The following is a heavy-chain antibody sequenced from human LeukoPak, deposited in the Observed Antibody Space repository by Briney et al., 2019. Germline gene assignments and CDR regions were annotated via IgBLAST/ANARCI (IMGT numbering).Heavy chain of an antibody. D-gene: IGHD3-10*01. CDR1: GYRFNSYW. J-gene: IGHJ3*02. V-gene: IGHV5-51*01. CDR3: ARPYASGYSDALDI. Sequence: HGESLQISCKGSGYRFNSYWIGWVRQMSGKGLEWMGIIFPGDSDTRYSPSFQGQVTISADKSISTAYLQWSSLKASDTAIYYCARPYASGYSDALDIWGQGTMVTVSS. CDR2: IFPGDSDT.